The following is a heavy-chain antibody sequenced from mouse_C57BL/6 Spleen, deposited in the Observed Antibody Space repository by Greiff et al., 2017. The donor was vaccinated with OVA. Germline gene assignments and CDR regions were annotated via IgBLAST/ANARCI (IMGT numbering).Heavy chain of an antibody. D-gene: IGHD2-2*01. V-gene: IGHV1-80*01. CDR3: ARWATSYGYDGDAMDY. CDR1: GYAFSSYW. CDR2: IYPGDGDT. J-gene: IGHJ4*01. Sequence: VQLQQSGAELVKPGASVKISCKASGYAFSSYWMNWVKQRPGKGLEWIGQIYPGDGDTNYNGKFKGKATLTADKSSSTAYMQLSSLTSEDSAVYFGARWATSYGYDGDAMDYWGQGTSVTVSS.